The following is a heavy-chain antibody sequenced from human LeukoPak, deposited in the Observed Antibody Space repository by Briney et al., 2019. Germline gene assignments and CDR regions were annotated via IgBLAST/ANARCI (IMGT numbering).Heavy chain of an antibody. J-gene: IGHJ6*02. Sequence: GGSLRLSCAASGLTFSSYAMHWVRQAPGKGLEWVAVISYDGSNEYYADSVKGRFTISRDNSKNTLYLQMNSLRAEDTAVYYCARSPGDYYGMDVWGQGTTVTVSS. CDR2: ISYDGSNE. V-gene: IGHV3-30*04. CDR3: ARSPGDYYGMDV. D-gene: IGHD4-17*01. CDR1: GLTFSSYA.